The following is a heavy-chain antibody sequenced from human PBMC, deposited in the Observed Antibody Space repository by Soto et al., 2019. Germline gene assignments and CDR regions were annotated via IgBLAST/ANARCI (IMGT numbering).Heavy chain of an antibody. V-gene: IGHV3-33*01. CDR2: IWYDGSNK. CDR1: GFTFSSYG. CDR3: ARERSERISGTTWFDA. Sequence: GGSLRLSCAASGFTFSSYGMHGVRQAPGKGLEWVAVIWYDGSNKYYADSVKGRFTISRDNSKNTLYLQMNSLRAEDTDVYYCARERSERISGTTWFDAWGEGT. D-gene: IGHD3-10*01. J-gene: IGHJ5*02.